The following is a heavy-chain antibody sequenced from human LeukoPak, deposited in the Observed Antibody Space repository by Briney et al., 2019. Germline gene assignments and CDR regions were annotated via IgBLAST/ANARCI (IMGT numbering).Heavy chain of an antibody. CDR3: ARDSPGYGAYVS. D-gene: IGHD5-12*01. Sequence: GGSLRLSCAASGFTFSSYWMTWVRQAPGKGLEWVANIKEDGSREYYVDSVKGRFTISRDNAKNSLYLQMDSLTAEDTAVYYCARDSPGYGAYVSWGQGTLVSVSS. J-gene: IGHJ1*01. CDR1: GFTFSSYW. CDR2: IKEDGSRE. V-gene: IGHV3-7*01.